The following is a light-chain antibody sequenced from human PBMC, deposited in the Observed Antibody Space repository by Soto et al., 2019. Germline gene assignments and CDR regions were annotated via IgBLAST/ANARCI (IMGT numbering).Light chain of an antibody. Sequence: EIVLTQSPATLSLSPGERATLSCRTSQSVNSYLAWYQQKLGQAPRLLIYDASSRATGIPARFSGSGSGTDFTLTISSLEPEDFAVYYCQQRINWPPYTFGQETKLEIK. CDR1: QSVNSY. CDR2: DAS. V-gene: IGKV3-11*01. CDR3: QQRINWPPYT. J-gene: IGKJ2*01.